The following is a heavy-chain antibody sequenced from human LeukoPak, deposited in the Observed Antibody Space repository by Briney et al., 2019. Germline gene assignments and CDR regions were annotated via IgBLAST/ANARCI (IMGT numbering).Heavy chain of an antibody. D-gene: IGHD3-10*01. J-gene: IGHJ4*02. Sequence: PSETLSLTCTVSGGSISSGGYYWSWIRQHSGKGLEWIGYIYYSGSTYYNPSLKSRVTISVDTSKNQFSLKLSSVTAADTAVYYCARERDYYGSGRTNYFDYWGQGTLVTVSS. CDR1: GGSISSGGYY. CDR2: IYYSGST. CDR3: ARERDYYGSGRTNYFDY. V-gene: IGHV4-31*03.